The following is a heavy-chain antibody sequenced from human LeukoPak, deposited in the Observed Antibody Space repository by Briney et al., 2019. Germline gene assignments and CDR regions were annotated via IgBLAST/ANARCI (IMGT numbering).Heavy chain of an antibody. CDR2: IYYSGST. V-gene: IGHV4-59*01. CDR1: GGSISSYY. CDR3: ARNSRYNWHDGVSMDV. J-gene: IGHJ6*03. D-gene: IGHD1-1*01. Sequence: PSETLSLTCTVSGGSISSYYWSWIRQPPGKGLGWIGYIYYSGSTNYNPSLKSRVTISVDTSKNQFSLKLSSVTAADTAVYYCARNSRYNWHDGVSMDVWGKGTTVTISS.